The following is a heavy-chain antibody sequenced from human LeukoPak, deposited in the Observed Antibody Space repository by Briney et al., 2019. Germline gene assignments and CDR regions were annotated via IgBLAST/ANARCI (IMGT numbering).Heavy chain of an antibody. CDR1: GFTFSSYA. CDR3: AKGSVVVPAASIGFDY. J-gene: IGHJ4*02. V-gene: IGHV3-23*01. CDR2: ISGSGGST. Sequence: GGSLTLSCAASGFTFSSYAMSWVRQAPGKGLEWVSAISGSGGSTYYADSVKGRFTISRDNSKNTLYLQMNSLRAEDTAVYYCAKGSVVVPAASIGFDYWGQGTLVTVSS. D-gene: IGHD2-2*01.